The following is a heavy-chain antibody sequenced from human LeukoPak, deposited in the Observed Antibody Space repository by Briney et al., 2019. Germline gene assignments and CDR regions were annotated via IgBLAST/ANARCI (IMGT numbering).Heavy chain of an antibody. V-gene: IGHV1-18*01. Sequence: ASVKVSCKASGYTFTSYGISWVRQAPGQGLEWMGWISAYNGNTNYAQKLQGRVTMTTDTSTSAAYMELRSLRSDDTAVYYCARFEGYQLRYGNWFDPWGQGTLVTVSS. CDR2: ISAYNGNT. CDR3: ARFEGYQLRYGNWFDP. J-gene: IGHJ5*02. D-gene: IGHD2-2*01. CDR1: GYTFTSYG.